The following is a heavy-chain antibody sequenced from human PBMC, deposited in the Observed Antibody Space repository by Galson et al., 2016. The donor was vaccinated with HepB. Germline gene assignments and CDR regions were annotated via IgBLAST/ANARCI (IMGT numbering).Heavy chain of an antibody. CDR1: GFTFTSYS. CDR2: ISSTSSTI. V-gene: IGHV3-48*02. J-gene: IGHJ4*02. CDR3: ARESGYYASSGYSPKSDF. Sequence: SLRLSCAASGFTFTSYSMNWVRQAPGKGLEWISYISSTSSTIYYADSVKGRFTISRDNAKNSLYLQMNSLRDDDTAVYYCARESGYYASSGYSPKSDFWGQGTLVTVSS. D-gene: IGHD3-22*01.